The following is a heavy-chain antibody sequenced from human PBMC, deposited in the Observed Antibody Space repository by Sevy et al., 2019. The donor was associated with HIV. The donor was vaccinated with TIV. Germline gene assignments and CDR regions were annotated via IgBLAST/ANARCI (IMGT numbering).Heavy chain of an antibody. CDR3: ARAFCTSGRCYSLAY. CDR2: ISPHTGDT. Sequence: ASVKVSCKVSGSTFSIYRITWVRQAPGQGLEWMGWISPHTGDTKFAENFQDRVTMSTDTSTATAYMELSSLRSDDTAVYYCARAFCTSGRCYSLAYWGQGTLVTVSS. D-gene: IGHD2-15*01. V-gene: IGHV1-18*01. J-gene: IGHJ4*02. CDR1: GSTFSIYR.